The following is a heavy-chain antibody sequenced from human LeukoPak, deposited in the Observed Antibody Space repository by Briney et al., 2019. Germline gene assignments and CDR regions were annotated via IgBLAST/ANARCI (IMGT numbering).Heavy chain of an antibody. V-gene: IGHV4-34*01. CDR3: ARGASSGLWFGELSAYYYGMDV. D-gene: IGHD3-10*01. J-gene: IGHJ6*02. CDR2: INHSGST. Sequence: SETLSLTCAVYGGSFSGYYWSWIRQPPGKGLEWIGEINHSGSTNYNPSLKSRVTISVDTSKSQFSLKLSSVTAADTAVYYCARGASSGLWFGELSAYYYGMDVWGQGTTVTVSS. CDR1: GGSFSGYY.